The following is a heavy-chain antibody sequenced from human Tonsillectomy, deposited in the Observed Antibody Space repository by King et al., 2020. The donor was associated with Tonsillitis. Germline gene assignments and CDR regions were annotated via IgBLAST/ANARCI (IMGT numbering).Heavy chain of an antibody. CDR3: GSTNHQPSLKGRSPQSVSKAKEPFLLKVSSVTAADTAVYYCARRRDNDFA. CDR2: IYPSGST. J-gene: IGHJ5*02. Sequence: VQLQESGPGLVKPSGTLSLTCGVSGDSISSSNWWSWVRQPPGKGLEWIGEIYPSGSTNYNPSLKSRVTISVDKSKNQFSLKLSLLTAPNPAVNTCGSTNHQPSLKGRSPQSVSKAKEPFLLKVSSVTAADTAVYYCARRRDNDFAWGQGTLVTVSS. D-gene: IGHD3-10*01. CDR1: GDSISSSNW. V-gene: IGHV4-4*02.